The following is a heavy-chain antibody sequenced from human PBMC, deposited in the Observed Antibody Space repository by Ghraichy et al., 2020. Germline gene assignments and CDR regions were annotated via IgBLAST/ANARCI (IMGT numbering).Heavy chain of an antibody. CDR3: ARVAVATLRGDWFDP. CDR1: GGSIGSDY. D-gene: IGHD4-23*01. V-gene: IGHV4-59*01. J-gene: IGHJ5*02. CDR2: VYYTGST. Sequence: SETLSLTCSVSGGSIGSDYWGWIRQPPGKGLEWIGYVYYTGSTSYNPSLKSRLTISVDTSKNQFSLHLDSVTSADTAVYYCARVAVATLRGDWFDPWGQGTLVTVCS.